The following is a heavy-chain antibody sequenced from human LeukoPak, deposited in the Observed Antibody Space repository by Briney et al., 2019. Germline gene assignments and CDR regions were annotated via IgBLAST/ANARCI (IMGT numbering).Heavy chain of an antibody. Sequence: PGGSLRLSCVASEISFRDYYMSWIRQAPGKGLEWLAYISSSGRDIFYADSVEGRFTISRDNAKNSLYLQMNSLTEEDTAVYYCASPGPMGYYYYYIDVWGKGTTVTISS. V-gene: IGHV3-11*04. CDR2: ISSSGRDI. J-gene: IGHJ6*03. D-gene: IGHD1-26*01. CDR3: ASPGPMGYYYYYIDV. CDR1: EISFRDYY.